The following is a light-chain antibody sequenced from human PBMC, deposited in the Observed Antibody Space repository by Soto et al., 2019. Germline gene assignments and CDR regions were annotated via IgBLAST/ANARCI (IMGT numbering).Light chain of an antibody. CDR3: QSYDTSLSGSV. CDR1: SSNIGAGYD. Sequence: QSVLTQPPSVSGAPGQRVTISCTGTSSNIGAGYDVHWYQHLPGTAPKLLIYGNNDRPSGVPDRFSGSKSGTSASLAITGLQAEDGADYYCQSYDTSLSGSVFGRGTKLTVL. V-gene: IGLV1-40*01. J-gene: IGLJ2*01. CDR2: GNN.